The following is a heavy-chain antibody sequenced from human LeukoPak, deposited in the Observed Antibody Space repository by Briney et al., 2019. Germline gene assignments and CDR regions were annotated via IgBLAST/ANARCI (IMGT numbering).Heavy chain of an antibody. Sequence: PGGSLRLSCAASGFTVSSNYMSWVRQAPGKGLEWVSVIYSGGRTYHASSVEGRFTISRDSSSKTLFLRMNRLRPEDTALYYCDISTSNKDFDYWGRGTQVTVSA. CDR1: GFTVSSNY. J-gene: IGHJ4*02. V-gene: IGHV3-66*02. CDR3: DISTSNKDFDY. CDR2: IYSGGRT. D-gene: IGHD2-2*01.